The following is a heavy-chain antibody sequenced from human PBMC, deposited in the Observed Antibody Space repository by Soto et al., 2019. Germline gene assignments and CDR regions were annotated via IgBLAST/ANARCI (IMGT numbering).Heavy chain of an antibody. CDR1: GGSISSYY. Sequence: SETLSLTCTVSGGSISSYYWSWIRQPPGKGLEWIGYIYYSGSTNYNPSLKSRVTISVDTSKNQFSLKLSSVTAADTAVYYCARVKGDILTGYLHPYYYYGMDVWGQGTTVTVSS. V-gene: IGHV4-59*01. CDR3: ARVKGDILTGYLHPYYYYGMDV. CDR2: IYYSGST. D-gene: IGHD3-9*01. J-gene: IGHJ6*02.